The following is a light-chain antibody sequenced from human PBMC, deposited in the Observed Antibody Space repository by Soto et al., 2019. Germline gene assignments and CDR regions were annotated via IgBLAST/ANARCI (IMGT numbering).Light chain of an antibody. CDR1: ESVSSN. CDR3: QHSRNWQGT. CDR2: GAS. V-gene: IGKV3D-15*03. Sequence: EIVLTQSPATLSVSPGERATLSCRASESVSSNLAGCGQKGCQGPRVLIYGASSRATGIPARFSGSGSGTDFTPTISILDPEDFAVYCCQHSRNWQGTFGRGTKVDIK. J-gene: IGKJ1*01.